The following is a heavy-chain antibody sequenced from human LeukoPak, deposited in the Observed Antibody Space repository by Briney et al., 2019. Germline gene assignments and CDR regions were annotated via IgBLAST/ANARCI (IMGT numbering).Heavy chain of an antibody. CDR2: FSSNGGTT. V-gene: IGHV3-64D*06. CDR3: VKEIIYYNSGRYYSATDV. Sequence: GGSLRLSCSASGFTFRTYTMHWVRQAPGKGLEYVSSFSSNGGTTHYADSVKGRFTISRDNSKDTLYLQMSSLRAEDTAVYICVKEIIYYNSGRYYSATDVWGQGTTVTVSS. CDR1: GFTFRTYT. J-gene: IGHJ6*02. D-gene: IGHD3-10*01.